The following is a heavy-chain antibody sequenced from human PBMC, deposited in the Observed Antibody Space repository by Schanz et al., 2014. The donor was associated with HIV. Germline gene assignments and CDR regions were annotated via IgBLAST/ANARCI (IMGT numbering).Heavy chain of an antibody. Sequence: EVQLLESGGGLVQPGGSLRLSCAASGFTFSSYAMSWVPQAPGKGLEWVSVISGSGGSTYYADSVKGRFNISRDNSKNTLFLQMNSLRAEDTAVYYCARLVGPRGGGDPWGQWTTVSLSS. V-gene: IGHV3-23*01. J-gene: IGHJ6*02. CDR2: ISGSGGST. CDR1: GFTFSSYA. D-gene: IGHD3-10*01. CDR3: ARLVGPRGGGDP.